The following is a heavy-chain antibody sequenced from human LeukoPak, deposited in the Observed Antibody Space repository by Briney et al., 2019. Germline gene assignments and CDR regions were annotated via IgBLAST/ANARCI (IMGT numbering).Heavy chain of an antibody. CDR3: ALGYGGGVGDH. V-gene: IGHV4-59*08. Sequence: PSETLSLTCTVSGGSVSTYFWSWIRQPPGKGLEWIGYIYNSESTNYSPSLKSRVTMSVDTYKNQFSLKLTSVTAADTAVYYCALGYGGGVGDHWGQGILVTVSS. J-gene: IGHJ4*02. CDR2: IYNSEST. CDR1: GGSVSTYF. D-gene: IGHD4-23*01.